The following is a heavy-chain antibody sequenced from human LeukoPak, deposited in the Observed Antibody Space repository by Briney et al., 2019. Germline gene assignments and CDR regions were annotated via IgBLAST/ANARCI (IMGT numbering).Heavy chain of an antibody. CDR3: ARDPAVDTAMVTGWFDP. Sequence: ASVKVSCKASGYTFTSYAMHWVRRAPGQRLEWMGWINAGNGNTKYSQTFQGRVTITRDTSASTAYMELSSLRSEDTAVYYCARDPAVDTAMVTGWFDPWGQGTLVTVSS. D-gene: IGHD5-18*01. CDR2: INAGNGNT. CDR1: GYTFTSYA. V-gene: IGHV1-3*01. J-gene: IGHJ5*02.